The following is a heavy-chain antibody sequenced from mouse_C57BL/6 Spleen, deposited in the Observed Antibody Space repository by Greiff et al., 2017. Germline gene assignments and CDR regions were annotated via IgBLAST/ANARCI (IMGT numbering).Heavy chain of an antibody. CDR2: IDPSDSYT. D-gene: IGHD1-1*01. Sequence: QVQLQQPRAERVMPGASVKLCSKASGYTFTSYWMHWVKQRPGQGLEWIGEIDPSDSYTNYNQKFKGKSTLTVDKSSSTAYMQLSSLTSEDSAVYYCASSPGLLRYLDYSCQGTTLTVSS. CDR1: GYTFTSYW. J-gene: IGHJ2*01. V-gene: IGHV1-69*01. CDR3: ASSPGLLRYLDY.